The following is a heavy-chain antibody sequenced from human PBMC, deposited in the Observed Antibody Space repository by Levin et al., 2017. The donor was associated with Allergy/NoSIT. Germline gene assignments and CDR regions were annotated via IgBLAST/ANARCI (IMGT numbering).Heavy chain of an antibody. CDR3: TRDDFRPGSYFDY. CDR2: IRSKAYGGTT. V-gene: IGHV3-49*03. CDR1: GFTFGDYA. J-gene: IGHJ4*02. Sequence: GGSLRLSCTASGFTFGDYAMSWFRQAPGKGLEWVGFIRSKAYGGTTEYAASVRGRFTIPRDDYKSIAYLQMNSLKIEDTAVYYCTRDDFRPGSYFDYWGQGILVTVSS. D-gene: IGHD3-3*01.